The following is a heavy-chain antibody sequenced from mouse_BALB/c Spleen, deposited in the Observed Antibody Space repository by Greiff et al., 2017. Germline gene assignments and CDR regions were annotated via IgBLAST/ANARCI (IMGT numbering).Heavy chain of an antibody. J-gene: IGHJ2*01. Sequence: EVKLVESGGGLVQPGGSLRLSCATSGFTFTDYYMSWVRQPPGKALEWLGFIRNKANGYTTEYSASVKGRFTISRDNSQSILYLQMNTLRAEDSATYYCARAPFDYWGQGTTLTVSS. V-gene: IGHV7-3*02. CDR1: GFTFTDYY. CDR3: ARAPFDY. CDR2: IRNKANGYTT.